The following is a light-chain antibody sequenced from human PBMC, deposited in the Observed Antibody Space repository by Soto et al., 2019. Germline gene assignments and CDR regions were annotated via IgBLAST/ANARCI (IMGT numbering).Light chain of an antibody. CDR2: EGI. CDR3: CSYAGSSTYV. Sequence: QSALTQPASVSGSPGQSITISCTGTSSDVGTYNLVSWYHQRPGKAPKLIIYEGIKRPSGVSNRFSGSKSGNTASLTISGLQAEDEGDYYCCSYAGSSTYVFGTGTKVTVL. V-gene: IGLV2-23*01. CDR1: SSDVGTYNL. J-gene: IGLJ1*01.